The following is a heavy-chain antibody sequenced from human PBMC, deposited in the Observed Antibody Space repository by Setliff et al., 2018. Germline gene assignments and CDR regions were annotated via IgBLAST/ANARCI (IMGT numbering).Heavy chain of an antibody. V-gene: IGHV3-30*02. CDR3: AKWRGSCGSGNDNNYYYYGMDV. Sequence: SCAASGFTFSSYGMHWVRQAPGKGLEWVAFIRYDGSNKYYADSVKGRFTISRDNSKNTLYLQMNSLRAEDTAVYYCAKWRGSCGSGNDNNYYYYGMDVWGQGTTVTVSS. CDR1: GFTFSSYG. D-gene: IGHD3-10*01. J-gene: IGHJ6*01. CDR2: IRYDGSNK.